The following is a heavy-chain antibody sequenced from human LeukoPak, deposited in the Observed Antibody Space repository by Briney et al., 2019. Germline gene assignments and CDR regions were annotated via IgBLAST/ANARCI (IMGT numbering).Heavy chain of an antibody. CDR2: ISGDGRTT. V-gene: IGHV3-23*01. D-gene: IGHD6-13*01. Sequence: PGGSLRLSCAASGFTFSTYMMSWVRQAPGKGLEWVSGISGDGRTTHYADSVKGRFTISRDNSKNTLYLQVHSLRAEDTAVYYCAKDYSISWLFDYWGQGTLVTVSS. J-gene: IGHJ4*02. CDR1: GFTFSTYM. CDR3: AKDYSISWLFDY.